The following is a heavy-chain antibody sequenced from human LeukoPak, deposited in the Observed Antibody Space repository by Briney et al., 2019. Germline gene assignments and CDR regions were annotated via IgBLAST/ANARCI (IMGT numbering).Heavy chain of an antibody. J-gene: IGHJ4*02. V-gene: IGHV4-59*08. CDR2: IYYSGST. CDR1: GGSISSYY. CDR3: ARHYCSSTSCSSFDY. Sequence: SETLSLTCTVSGGSISSYYWSWIRQPPGKGLEWIGYIYYSGSTNYNPSLKSRVTISVDTSENQFSLKLSSVTASDTAVYYCARHYCSSTSCSSFDYWGQGTLVTVSS. D-gene: IGHD2-2*01.